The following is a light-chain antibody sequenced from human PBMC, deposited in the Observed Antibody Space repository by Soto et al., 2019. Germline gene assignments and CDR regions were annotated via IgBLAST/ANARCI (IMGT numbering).Light chain of an antibody. CDR3: QQYNNWPRT. CDR2: GAS. Sequence: EIVMTQSPATLSVSPGERATLSCRASQSVSSNLAWYQQKTGQAPRLLVYGASTRATGMPARFSGSGSGTEFTLTISSLQSEDFGVYYCQQYNNWPRTFGQGTKVEI. CDR1: QSVSSN. J-gene: IGKJ1*01. V-gene: IGKV3-15*01.